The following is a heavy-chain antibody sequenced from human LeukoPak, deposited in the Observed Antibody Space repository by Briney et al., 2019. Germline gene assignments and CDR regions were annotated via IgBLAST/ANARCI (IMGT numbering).Heavy chain of an antibody. J-gene: IGHJ4*02. Sequence: ASVTVSCKVSGYTLTELSMHWVRQAPGKGLEWMGGFDPEDGETIYAQKFQGRVTMTEDTSTDTAYMELSSLRSEDSAVYYCATGDYYDSSGYYYFHWGQGTLVTVSS. CDR2: FDPEDGET. CDR3: ATGDYYDSSGYYYFH. V-gene: IGHV1-24*01. CDR1: GYTLTELS. D-gene: IGHD3-22*01.